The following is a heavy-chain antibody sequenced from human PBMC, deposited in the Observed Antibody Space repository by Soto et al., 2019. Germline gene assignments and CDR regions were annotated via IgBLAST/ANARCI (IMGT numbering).Heavy chain of an antibody. Sequence: QLQLQESGPGLVKPSETLSLRCSVSGGSTTNSNYYWGWIRQPPGRGLEWLGSIDYYGNTYYNPSVRSRVNVFIDTSKSQFSVELTSVTAADTAVYYCVRGGKYRQQETYFFDYWGQGALVTVSS. CDR1: GGSTTNSNYY. CDR3: VRGGKYRQQETYFFDY. V-gene: IGHV4-39*01. D-gene: IGHD6-6*01. CDR2: IDYYGNT. J-gene: IGHJ4*02.